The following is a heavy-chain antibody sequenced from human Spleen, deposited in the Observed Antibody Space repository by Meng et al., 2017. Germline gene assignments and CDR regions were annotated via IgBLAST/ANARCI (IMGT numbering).Heavy chain of an antibody. V-gene: IGHV4-30-4*01. CDR1: GGSISSGDSY. J-gene: IGHJ1*01. D-gene: IGHD3-10*01. CDR3: LRGSGGSV. Sequence: QVQLQESGPGLVKPSQTLSLTCSVSGGSISSGDSYWSWIRQPPGKGLEWIGYIYYSGSTYYNPSLRSRMTISVDTSKNQFSLRLRSVTAADTAVYHCLRGSGGSVWGQGTLVTVSS. CDR2: IYYSGST.